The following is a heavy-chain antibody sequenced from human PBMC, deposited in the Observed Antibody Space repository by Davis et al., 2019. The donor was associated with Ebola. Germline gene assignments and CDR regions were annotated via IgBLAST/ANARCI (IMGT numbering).Heavy chain of an antibody. V-gene: IGHV4-39*01. D-gene: IGHD3-10*01. CDR3: ARGPRFITMVRGVIPFDY. Sequence: GSLRLSCTVSGASISSRSYYWGWIRQPPGKGLEWVGSFSYGDNTHYYNPSLRSRVTISVDTSRNQFSLKLSSVTAADTAVYYCARGPRFITMVRGVIPFDYWGQGTLVTVSS. J-gene: IGHJ4*02. CDR2: FSYGDNT. CDR1: GASISSRSYY.